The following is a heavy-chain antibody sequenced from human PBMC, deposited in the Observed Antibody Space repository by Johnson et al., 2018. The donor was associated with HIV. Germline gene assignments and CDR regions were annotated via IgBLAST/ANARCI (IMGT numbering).Heavy chain of an antibody. Sequence: VQLVESGGGLVQPGGSLRLSCAASGFTVSRYYMSWVRQAPGKGLEWVSVIYSDGSIYYADSVKGRFTISRDNSKNTLYLQMNSLRAEDTAVYYCAREGGALDAFDIWGQGTMVTVSS. CDR1: GFTVSRYY. V-gene: IGHV3-66*02. CDR3: AREGGALDAFDI. CDR2: IYSDGSI. J-gene: IGHJ3*02. D-gene: IGHD1-26*01.